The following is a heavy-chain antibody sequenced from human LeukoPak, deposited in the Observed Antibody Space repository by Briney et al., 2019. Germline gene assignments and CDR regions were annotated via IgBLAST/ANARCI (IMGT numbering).Heavy chain of an antibody. Sequence: ASVKVSCKASGYTFTGYYMHWVRQAPGQGLEWMGWINPNSGGTNYAQKLQGRVTMTTDTSTSTAYMELRSLRSDDTAVYYCARVGRYYDSSGFPGAFDIWGQGTMVTVSS. CDR3: ARVGRYYDSSGFPGAFDI. D-gene: IGHD3-22*01. V-gene: IGHV1-2*02. CDR2: INPNSGGT. J-gene: IGHJ3*02. CDR1: GYTFTGYY.